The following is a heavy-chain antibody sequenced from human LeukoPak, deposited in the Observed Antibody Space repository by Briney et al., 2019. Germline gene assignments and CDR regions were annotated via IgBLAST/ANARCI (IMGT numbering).Heavy chain of an antibody. J-gene: IGHJ4*02. CDR3: AKVQENGDYRDY. CDR1: GFTFSSYG. D-gene: IGHD4-17*01. V-gene: IGHV3-30*18. Sequence: GGSLRLSCAASGFTFSSYGMHWVRQAPGKGLEWVAVISYDGSNKYYADSVKGRFTISRDNSKNTLYLQMNSLRAEDTAVYYCAKVQENGDYRDYWGQGTLVTVSS. CDR2: ISYDGSNK.